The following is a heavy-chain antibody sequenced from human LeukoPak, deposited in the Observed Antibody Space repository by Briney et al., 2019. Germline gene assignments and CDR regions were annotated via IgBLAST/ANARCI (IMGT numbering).Heavy chain of an antibody. D-gene: IGHD3-16*01. CDR2: IKEDGSEK. CDR1: GFTFNNYW. Sequence: PGGSLRLSCAASGFTFNNYWMGWVRQAPRKGLEWVANIKEDGSEKNYVDSVKGRFTISRDNAKNSLYLQMSSLRAADTAVYYCARVMAASVWRSYGSYYYYYYMDVWGKGTTVTVSS. J-gene: IGHJ6*03. CDR3: ARVMAASVWRSYGSYYYYYYMDV. V-gene: IGHV3-7*01.